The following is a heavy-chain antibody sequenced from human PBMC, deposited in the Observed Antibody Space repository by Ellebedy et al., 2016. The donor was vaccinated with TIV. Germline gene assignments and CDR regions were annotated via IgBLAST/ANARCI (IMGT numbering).Heavy chain of an antibody. V-gene: IGHV1-18*04. CDR2: ISAYNGNT. CDR1: GYTFTSYG. J-gene: IGHJ5*02. D-gene: IGHD3-10*01. CDR3: ASGLYGSGSYTWFDP. Sequence: ASVKVSCKASGYTFTSYGISWVRQAPGQGLEWMGWISAYNGNTNYAQKLQGRVTMTTDTSTSTAYMELRSLRSDDTAVYYCASGLYGSGSYTWFDPWGQGTLVTVSS.